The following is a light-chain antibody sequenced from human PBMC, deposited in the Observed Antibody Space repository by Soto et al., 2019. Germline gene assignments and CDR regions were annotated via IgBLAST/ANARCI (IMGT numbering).Light chain of an antibody. CDR1: QTVGSNY. CDR3: QQYLTSAQT. V-gene: IGKV3-20*01. CDR2: AAS. J-gene: IGKJ1*01. Sequence: EIVLTQSPGTLSLSPGERATLSCRARQTVGSNYLAGYQQRPGQAPRLLIYAASSRATGIPDRISASGSGTDFTLTISGLEPEDFAVYSCQQYLTSAQTFGQGTKVELK.